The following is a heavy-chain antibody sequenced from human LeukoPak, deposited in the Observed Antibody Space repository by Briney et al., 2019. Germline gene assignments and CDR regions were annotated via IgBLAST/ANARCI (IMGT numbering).Heavy chain of an antibody. D-gene: IGHD4-17*01. CDR2: IYYSGTS. CDR3: ARGANFGDSGLDAFDI. V-gene: IGHV4-59*01. CDR1: GGSISNYY. J-gene: IGHJ3*02. Sequence: SETLSLTCTVSGGSISNYYWSWIRQPPGKGLEWIGYIYYSGTSNYSPSLYSRVTMSVDTSKNQFSLKLTSVTAADTAVYYCARGANFGDSGLDAFDIWGQGTMVTVFS.